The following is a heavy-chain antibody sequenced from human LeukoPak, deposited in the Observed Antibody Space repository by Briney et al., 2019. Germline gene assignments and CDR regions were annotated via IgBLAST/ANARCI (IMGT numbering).Heavy chain of an antibody. CDR3: ARVKQWPVSFDY. CDR2: INSDGSST. D-gene: IGHD6-19*01. CDR1: GFTVSSNY. V-gene: IGHV3-74*01. Sequence: GGSLRLSCAASGFTVSSNYVSWVRQAPGKGLVWVSRINSDGSSTSYADSVKGRFTISRDNAKNTLYLQMNSLRAEDTAVYYCARVKQWPVSFDYWGQGTMVTVSS. J-gene: IGHJ4*02.